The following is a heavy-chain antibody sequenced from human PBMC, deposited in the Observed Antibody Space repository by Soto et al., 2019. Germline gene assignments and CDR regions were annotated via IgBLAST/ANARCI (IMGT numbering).Heavy chain of an antibody. Sequence: GGSLRLSCAASGFTFGNYWMHWVRQAPGKGLEWVSRMNSVGSTTNYADSVKGRFTVSRDNARNTLHLQMNSLRAEDTAVYYCATAEVDYWGPGTLVTVSS. V-gene: IGHV3-74*01. CDR2: MNSVGSTT. J-gene: IGHJ4*02. CDR1: GFTFGNYW. CDR3: ATAEVDY.